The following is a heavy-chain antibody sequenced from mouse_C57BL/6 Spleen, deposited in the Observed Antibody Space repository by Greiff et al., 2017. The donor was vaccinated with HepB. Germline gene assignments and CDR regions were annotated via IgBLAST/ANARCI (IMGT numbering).Heavy chain of an antibody. V-gene: IGHV5-15*01. CDR3: ARQLGRGYFDY. CDR1: GFTFSDYG. CDR2: ISNLAYSI. Sequence: DVKLVGSGGGLVQPGGSLKLSCAASGFTFSDYGMAWVRQAPRKGPEGIAFISNLAYSIYYADTVTGRFTISRENAKNTLYLEMSSLRSEDTAMYYCARQLGRGYFDYWGQGTTLTVSS. D-gene: IGHD4-1*01. J-gene: IGHJ2*01.